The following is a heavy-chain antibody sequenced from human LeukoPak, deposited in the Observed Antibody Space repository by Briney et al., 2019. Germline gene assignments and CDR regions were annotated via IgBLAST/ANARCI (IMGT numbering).Heavy chain of an antibody. CDR1: GSTFTNHP. J-gene: IGHJ3*01. V-gene: IGHV3-64*02. D-gene: IGHD3/OR15-3a*01. CDR2: ISPSGDRT. Sequence: PGGSLRLSCAASGSTFTNHPMHWVRQASGKRLEYVSAISPSGDRTWYADSVKGRFTISRDNSKNTMYLQMGSLRPEDMGVYYCARAFRPASDPHDFYDFWGRGTTVTVSS. CDR3: ARAFRPASDPHDFYDF.